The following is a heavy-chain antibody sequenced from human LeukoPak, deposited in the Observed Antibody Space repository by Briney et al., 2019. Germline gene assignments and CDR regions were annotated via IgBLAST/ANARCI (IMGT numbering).Heavy chain of an antibody. J-gene: IGHJ4*02. CDR1: GYTFTSYG. V-gene: IGHV1-18*01. CDR2: ISGYNGNI. Sequence: AASVKVSCKASGYTFTSYGISWVRQAPGQGLEWMGWISGYNGNINYAQKLQGRVTMTTDKSTSTAYMELRSLRSDDTAVYYCAREYDSSGYYYGYWGQGTLVTVSS. D-gene: IGHD3-22*01. CDR3: AREYDSSGYYYGY.